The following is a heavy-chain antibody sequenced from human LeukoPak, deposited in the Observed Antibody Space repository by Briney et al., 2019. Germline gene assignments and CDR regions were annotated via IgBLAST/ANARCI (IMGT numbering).Heavy chain of an antibody. D-gene: IGHD6-19*01. CDR3: ARQPNNLGPVADPLFDY. V-gene: IGHV4-59*08. CDR2: IYYSGST. CDR1: GGSISSYY. Sequence: PSETLSLTCTVSGGSISSYYWSCLRQPPGKGLEWIGYIYYSGSTNYNPSLKSRVTISVDTPKNQFSLKLSSVTAADTAVYYCARQPNNLGPVADPLFDYWGQGTLVTVSS. J-gene: IGHJ4*02.